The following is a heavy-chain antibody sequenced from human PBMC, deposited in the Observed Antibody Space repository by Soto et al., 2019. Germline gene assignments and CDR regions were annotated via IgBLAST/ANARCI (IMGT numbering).Heavy chain of an antibody. Sequence: PGGSLRLSCAASGFTFSSYSMNWVRQATGKGLEWVSYISSSSSTIYYADSVKGRFTISRDNAKNSLYLQMNSLRDEDTAVYYCARDNIIAARRSTLYYYYYGMDVWGQGTTVTVSS. CDR3: ARDNIIAARRSTLYYYYYGMDV. V-gene: IGHV3-48*02. CDR2: ISSSSSTI. D-gene: IGHD6-6*01. CDR1: GFTFSSYS. J-gene: IGHJ6*02.